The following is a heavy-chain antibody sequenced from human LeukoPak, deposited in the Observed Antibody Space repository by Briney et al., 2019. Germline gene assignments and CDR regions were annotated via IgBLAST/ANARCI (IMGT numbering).Heavy chain of an antibody. CDR1: GFSFGTYG. Sequence: QSGGSLRLSCAASGFSFGTYGMHWVRQAPGKGLEWGAVIWDDGTTKYYADSVKGRFTISRDNSKNTLYLQMNSLRAEDTAMYYCVKDLFRSTYYFDYWGQGILVTVSS. D-gene: IGHD2-2*01. J-gene: IGHJ4*02. CDR3: VKDLFRSTYYFDY. CDR2: IWDDGTTK. V-gene: IGHV3-33*06.